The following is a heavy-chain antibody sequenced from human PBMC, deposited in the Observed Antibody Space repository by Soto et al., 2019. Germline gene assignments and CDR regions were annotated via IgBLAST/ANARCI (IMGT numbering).Heavy chain of an antibody. CDR3: AKDLYVQPPSGWFDP. Sequence: GGSLRLSCAASGFTFSIYWMHWVRQAPGKGLVWVSRINSDGSSTTYADSVKGRFTISRDNAKNTLYLQMNSLRAEDTAVYYCAKDLYVQPPSGWFDPWGQGTVVTVSS. D-gene: IGHD1-26*01. CDR2: INSDGSST. J-gene: IGHJ5*02. CDR1: GFTFSIYW. V-gene: IGHV3-74*01.